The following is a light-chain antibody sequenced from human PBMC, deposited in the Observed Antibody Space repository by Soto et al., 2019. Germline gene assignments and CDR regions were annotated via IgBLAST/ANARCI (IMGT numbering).Light chain of an antibody. J-gene: IGKJ1*01. Sequence: ETVLTQSPATLSASPGERVTLSCRATQSVTYNLAWYQQRPGQAPRLLIYGASTRATGIPARFGGRGSGTEFTLTITSLQSEDFAIYYCQQYNDWLWTFGQGTKVDI. CDR1: QSVTYN. CDR3: QQYNDWLWT. V-gene: IGKV3-15*01. CDR2: GAS.